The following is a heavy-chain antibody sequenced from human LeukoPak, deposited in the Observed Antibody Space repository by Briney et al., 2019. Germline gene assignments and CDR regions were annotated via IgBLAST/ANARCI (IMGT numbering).Heavy chain of an antibody. CDR3: VRDEVAGPLKY. CDR2: ISSSSSYI. V-gene: IGHV3-21*01. CDR1: GLPFSGYN. Sequence: GGSLTLPCAVSGLPFSGYNKIWVRQAPGKGLEWVSSISSSSSYIYYEDSVKGRFTISRDNAKNSQYLQMNSLRVEDTAVYYCVRDEVAGPLKYWGQGTLVTVSS. J-gene: IGHJ4*02. D-gene: IGHD5-12*01.